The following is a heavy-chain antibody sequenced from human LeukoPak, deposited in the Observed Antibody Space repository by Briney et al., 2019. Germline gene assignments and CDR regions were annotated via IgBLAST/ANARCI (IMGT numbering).Heavy chain of an antibody. CDR1: GFTFSSYS. J-gene: IGHJ4*02. Sequence: PGGSLRLSCAASGFTFSSYSMNWVRQAPGKGLEWVSSISSSSSYIYYADSVKGRFTISRDNAKNSLYLQMNSLRAEDTAVYYCARGDDSSGYYFDYWGQGTLVTVSS. V-gene: IGHV3-21*01. CDR3: ARGDDSSGYYFDY. CDR2: ISSSSSYI. D-gene: IGHD3-22*01.